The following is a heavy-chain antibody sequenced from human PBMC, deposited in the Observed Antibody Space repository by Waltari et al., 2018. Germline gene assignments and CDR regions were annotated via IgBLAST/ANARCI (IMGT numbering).Heavy chain of an antibody. Sequence: QVQLQESGPGLVKPSETLSLTCTVSGGSISSYYWSWIRQPPGKGLEWIGYIYYSGSTNYTPSPKSRVPRSVDTSKNQFALKLSSVTAADTAVYYCARGGSSGYYYYGMDVWGQGTTVTVSS. J-gene: IGHJ6*02. CDR3: ARGGSSGYYYYGMDV. CDR1: GGSISSYY. D-gene: IGHD6-13*01. CDR2: IYYSGST. V-gene: IGHV4-59*01.